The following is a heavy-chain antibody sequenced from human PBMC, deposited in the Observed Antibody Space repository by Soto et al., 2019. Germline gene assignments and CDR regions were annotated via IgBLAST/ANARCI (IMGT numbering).Heavy chain of an antibody. CDR3: ARLGGYYQAFDS. Sequence: PSGTLSLTCSVSGGSIRDNYWGWIRQPPGKGLEWIGYIYYTGTTKYNPSLKSRVTVSVDSSKNQFSLKLDSVTAADTAVYYCARLGGYYQAFDSWGQGTLVTVPQ. CDR1: GGSIRDNY. J-gene: IGHJ4*02. CDR2: IYYTGTT. V-gene: IGHV4-59*08. D-gene: IGHD3-22*01.